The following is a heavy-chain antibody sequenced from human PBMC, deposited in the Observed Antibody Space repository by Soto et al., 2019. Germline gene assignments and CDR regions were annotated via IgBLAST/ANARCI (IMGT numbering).Heavy chain of an antibody. CDR1: GGTFSSYA. CDR2: IIPIFGTA. CDR3: ARVGRGYYYDSSGSRTGGMDX. V-gene: IGHV1-69*13. J-gene: IGHJ6*02. Sequence: ASVKVSCKASGGTFSSYAISWVRQAPGQGLEWMGGIIPIFGTANYAQKFQGRVTITADESTSTDYMELSSLRSEDTAVYYCARVGRGYYYDSSGSRTGGMDXWGQGTTVTVS. D-gene: IGHD3-22*01.